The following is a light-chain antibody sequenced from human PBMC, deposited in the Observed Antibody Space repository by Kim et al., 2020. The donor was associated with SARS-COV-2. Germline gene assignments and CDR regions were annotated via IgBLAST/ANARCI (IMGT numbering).Light chain of an antibody. V-gene: IGKV1-39*01. J-gene: IGKJ2*01. CDR2: PAS. CDR3: QQSYSTPYT. CDR1: ISSY. Sequence: ISSYLNWYQQKPGKAPKLLIYPASSLQSGVPSRFSGSGSETEFTLSISSLQPEDFATYYCQQSYSTPYTFGQGTKLEI.